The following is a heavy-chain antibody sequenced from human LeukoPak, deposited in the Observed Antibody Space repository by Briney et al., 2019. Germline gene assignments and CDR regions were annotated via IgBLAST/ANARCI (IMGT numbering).Heavy chain of an antibody. Sequence: PGGSLRLSCAASGFTIDDYWMSWVRQAPGKGLEWVANIKEDVSDKYYVDSVKGRFTISRDNAKNSLYLQMSRLRAEGTAVYYCARVGVAGFDYWGQGILVTVSS. CDR2: IKEDVSDK. V-gene: IGHV3-7*03. CDR1: GFTIDDYW. J-gene: IGHJ4*02. D-gene: IGHD3-3*01. CDR3: ARVGVAGFDY.